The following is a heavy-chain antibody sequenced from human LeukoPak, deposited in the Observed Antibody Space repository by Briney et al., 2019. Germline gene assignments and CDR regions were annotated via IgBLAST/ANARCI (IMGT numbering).Heavy chain of an antibody. D-gene: IGHD5-18*01. J-gene: IGHJ4*02. CDR3: ATSGYSYGYGEDL. V-gene: IGHV4-30-4*01. CDR2: IYYRGST. Sequence: SETLSLTCTVSGGSISRGDYYWSWIRQPPGKGLEWIGYIYYRGSTYYNPSLKSRVTISVDTSKNQFSVKLSSVTAADTVVYYCATSGYSYGYGEDLWGGGPVVSVS. CDR1: GGSISRGDYY.